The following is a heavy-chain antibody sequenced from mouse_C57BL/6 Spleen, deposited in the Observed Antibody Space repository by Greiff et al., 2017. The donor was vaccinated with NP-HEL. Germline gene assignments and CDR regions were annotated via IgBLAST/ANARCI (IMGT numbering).Heavy chain of an antibody. J-gene: IGHJ1*03. D-gene: IGHD2-4*01. CDR1: GYAFSSYW. CDR3: ARNDYDVGLTYWYVDV. CDR2: LYPGDGDT. V-gene: IGHV1-80*01. Sequence: VQLQQSGAELVKPGASVKISCKASGYAFSSYWMNWVKQRPGKGLEWIGQLYPGDGDTNYNGKFKGKATLTADKSSSTAYMQLSSLTSEDSAVSFCARNDYDVGLTYWYVDVWGTGTTVTVSS.